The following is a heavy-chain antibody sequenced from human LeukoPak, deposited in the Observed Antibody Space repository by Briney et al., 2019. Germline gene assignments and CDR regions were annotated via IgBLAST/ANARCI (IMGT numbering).Heavy chain of an antibody. CDR2: INPNSGGT. Sequence: GASVKVSCKASGYTFTGYYMHWVRQAPGQGLEWMGWINPNSGGTNYAQKFQGRVTMTRDTSISTAYMELSRLRSDDTAVYYCARVDYYDSSGSLYYFDYWGQGTLVTVSS. CDR1: GYTFTGYY. D-gene: IGHD3-22*01. CDR3: ARVDYYDSSGSLYYFDY. V-gene: IGHV1-2*02. J-gene: IGHJ4*02.